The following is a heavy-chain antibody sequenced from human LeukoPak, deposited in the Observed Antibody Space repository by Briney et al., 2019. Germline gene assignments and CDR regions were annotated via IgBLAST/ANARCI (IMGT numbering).Heavy chain of an antibody. J-gene: IGHJ4*02. CDR3: ARVKASSTSWTFDQ. Sequence: SETLSLTYSVSGGSTNSYYWSWIRQSGGKGLEWIGRIYSSGSTVYNPSLNSRLTMSIDTSKNQFSLTLKSVTPTDTAVYYCARVKASSTSWTFDQWGQGALVTVSS. CDR1: GGSTNSYY. V-gene: IGHV4-4*07. CDR2: IYSSGST. D-gene: IGHD2-2*01.